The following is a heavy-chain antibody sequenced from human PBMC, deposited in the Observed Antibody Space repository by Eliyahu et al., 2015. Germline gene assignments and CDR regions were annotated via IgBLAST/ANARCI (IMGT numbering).Heavy chain of an antibody. Sequence: EVQLVESGGGLVQPGRSLRLSCTASGFTFGDYAMXWVRQAPGKGLGWVGFIRXKAYGGTTEYAASVKGRFTISRDDSKSIAYLQMNSLKTEDTAVYYCTGDKWGSGYYNWFDPWGQGTLVTVSS. D-gene: IGHD3-22*01. CDR3: TGDKWGSGYYNWFDP. J-gene: IGHJ5*02. CDR1: GFTFGDYA. CDR2: IRXKAYGGTT. V-gene: IGHV3-49*04.